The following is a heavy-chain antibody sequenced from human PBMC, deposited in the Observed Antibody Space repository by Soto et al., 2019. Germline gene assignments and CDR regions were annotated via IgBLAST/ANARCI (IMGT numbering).Heavy chain of an antibody. Sequence: PGESLKISCRGSGYSFSSYWIGWVRQMPGKGLEWMGIIYPGDSDTRYSPSFQGQVTISADKSISTAYLQWSTLQASDTAMYYCARRACINPGCSPADYWGQGTLVTVSS. J-gene: IGHJ4*02. D-gene: IGHD2-2*01. V-gene: IGHV5-51*01. CDR2: IYPGDSDT. CDR3: ARRACINPGCSPADY. CDR1: GYSFSSYW.